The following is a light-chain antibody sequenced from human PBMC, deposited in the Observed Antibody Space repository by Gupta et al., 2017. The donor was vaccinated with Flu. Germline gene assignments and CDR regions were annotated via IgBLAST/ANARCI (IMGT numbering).Light chain of an antibody. CDR2: EVR. CDR3: TSSASRDTFV. CDR1: SSDVGANDR. Sequence: SSDVGANDRVSWYQQSPGKVPKLVIYEVRNRPSGVPDRFSGSKSGSTASLTISGLQVEDEADYYCTSSASRDTFVFGSGTKVTVL. V-gene: IGLV2-18*02. J-gene: IGLJ1*01.